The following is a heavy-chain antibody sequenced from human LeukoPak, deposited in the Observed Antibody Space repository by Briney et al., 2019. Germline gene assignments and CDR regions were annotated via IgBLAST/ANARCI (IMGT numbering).Heavy chain of an antibody. J-gene: IGHJ4*02. CDR3: AKDIFTGIAAAGAIDY. Sequence: GGSLRLSCAASGFTFSSYSMNWVRQAPGKGLEWVAVISYDGSNKYYADSVKGRFTISRDNAKNSLYLQMNSLRAEDTALYYCAKDIFTGIAAAGAIDYWGQGTLVTVSS. V-gene: IGHV3-30*18. D-gene: IGHD6-13*01. CDR1: GFTFSSYS. CDR2: ISYDGSNK.